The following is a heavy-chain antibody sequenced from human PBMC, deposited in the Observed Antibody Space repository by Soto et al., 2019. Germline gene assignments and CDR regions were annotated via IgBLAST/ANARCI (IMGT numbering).Heavy chain of an antibody. CDR1: GGSISSYY. J-gene: IGHJ5*02. D-gene: IGHD4-17*01. CDR2: IYYSGST. V-gene: IGHV4-59*01. Sequence: SETLFLTCTVSGGSISSYYWSWIRQPPGKGLEWIGYIYYSGSTNYNPSLKSRVTISVDTSKNQFSLKLYSVTTADTAMYYCARLPWADYGGIFDPWGQGTLVTVSS. CDR3: ARLPWADYGGIFDP.